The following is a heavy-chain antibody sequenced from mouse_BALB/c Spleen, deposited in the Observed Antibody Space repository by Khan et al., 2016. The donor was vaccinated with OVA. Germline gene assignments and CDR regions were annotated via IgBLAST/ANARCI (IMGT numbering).Heavy chain of an antibody. CDR1: GYTFTSYT. Sequence: QVQLKQSGAELARPGASVKMSCKASGYTFTSYTIHWIKQRPGQGLEWIGYINPSNGYTNYNQKFKDQATLTTDKSSTPAYLQLSSLTSDDSAVYNCVRDGAYHRNDGWFAYWGQGTLVTVSA. V-gene: IGHV1-4*01. J-gene: IGHJ3*01. CDR2: INPSNGYT. D-gene: IGHD2-14*01. CDR3: VRDGAYHRNDGWFAY.